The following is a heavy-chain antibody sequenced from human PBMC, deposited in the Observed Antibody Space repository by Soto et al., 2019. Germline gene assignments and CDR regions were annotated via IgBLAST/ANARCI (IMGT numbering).Heavy chain of an antibody. CDR1: GGSFSGYY. D-gene: IGHD3-10*01. Sequence: SETLSLTCAVYGGSFSGYYWSWIRQPPGKGLEWIGEINHSGSTNYNPSLKSRVTISVDTSKNQFSLKLSSVTAADTAVYYCASRLWFGELERDYWGQGTLVTVSS. J-gene: IGHJ4*02. V-gene: IGHV4-34*01. CDR3: ASRLWFGELERDY. CDR2: INHSGST.